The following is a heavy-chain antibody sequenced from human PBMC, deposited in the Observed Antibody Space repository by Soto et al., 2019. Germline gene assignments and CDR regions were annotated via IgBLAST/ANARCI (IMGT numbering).Heavy chain of an antibody. Sequence: EVQLVESGGGLGQPGGSLRLSCATSGFILSDCAMNWVRQAPGKGLEWVSYISSSSSVIDYADSVKGRFTVSRDNARNSLYLQMNSLRAEDTAVYYCARGLSWGSNWYYYMDVWGKGTTVTVSS. D-gene: IGHD7-27*01. CDR1: GFILSDCA. J-gene: IGHJ6*03. CDR2: ISSSSSVI. CDR3: ARGLSWGSNWYYYMDV. V-gene: IGHV3-48*01.